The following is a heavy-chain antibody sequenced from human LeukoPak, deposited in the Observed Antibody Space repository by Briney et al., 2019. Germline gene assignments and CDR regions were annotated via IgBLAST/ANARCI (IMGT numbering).Heavy chain of an antibody. V-gene: IGHV3-21*01. CDR1: GFTFSSYS. J-gene: IGHJ3*02. D-gene: IGHD3-10*01. CDR3: ARAIQHYCGSGSYYRDAFDI. CDR2: ISSSSSYI. Sequence: GGSLRLSCAASGFTFSSYSMNWVRQAPGKGLEWVSSISSSSSYIYYADSVKGRFTISRDNAKNSLYLQMNSLRAEDTAVYYCARAIQHYCGSGSYYRDAFDIWGQGTMVTVSS.